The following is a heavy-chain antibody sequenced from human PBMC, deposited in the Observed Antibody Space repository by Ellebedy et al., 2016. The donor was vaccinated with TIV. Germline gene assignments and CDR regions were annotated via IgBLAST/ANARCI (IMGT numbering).Heavy chain of an antibody. CDR1: GFTFSSYA. CDR3: AKYRIYSRSTGGGDC. Sequence: GESLKISCAASGFTFSSYAMTWVRQDPGKGLEWVSSISGSGDRTYYTDPVKGRFTISRDNSKNTLYLEMNSLRAEETALYYCAKYRIYSRSTGGGDCWGQGTLVTVSS. J-gene: IGHJ4*02. V-gene: IGHV3-23*01. CDR2: ISGSGDRT. D-gene: IGHD6-6*01.